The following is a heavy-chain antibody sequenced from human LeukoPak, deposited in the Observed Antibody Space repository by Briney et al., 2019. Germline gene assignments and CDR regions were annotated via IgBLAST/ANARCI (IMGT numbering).Heavy chain of an antibody. D-gene: IGHD3-22*01. CDR2: IYYTGTT. CDR1: GGSISNTNYY. J-gene: IGHJ4*02. V-gene: IGHV4-39*07. Sequence: SETLSLTCTVSGGSISNTNYYWAWIRQPPGRGLEWIGSIYYTGTTFDNPSLKSRVTLSVDTSKNQFSLRLTSVTAADTAVYYCARDSSGYYYYFDYWGQGTLVTVSS. CDR3: ARDSSGYYYYFDY.